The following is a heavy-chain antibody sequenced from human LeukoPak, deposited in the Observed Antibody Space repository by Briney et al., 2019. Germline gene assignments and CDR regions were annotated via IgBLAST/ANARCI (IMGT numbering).Heavy chain of an antibody. Sequence: SVTVSCKASGGTFSSYAISWVRQAPGQGLEWMGGIIPIFGTANYAQKFQGRVTITADESTSTAYMELSSLRSEDTAVYYCTRQGGSGWTSYYFDYWGQGTLVTVSS. CDR3: TRQGGSGWTSYYFDY. CDR2: IIPIFGTA. J-gene: IGHJ4*02. D-gene: IGHD6-19*01. V-gene: IGHV1-69*13. CDR1: GGTFSSYA.